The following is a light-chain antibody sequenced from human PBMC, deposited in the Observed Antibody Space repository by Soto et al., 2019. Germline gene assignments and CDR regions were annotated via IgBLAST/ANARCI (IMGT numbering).Light chain of an antibody. Sequence: QSVLTQPASVSGSPGQSITISCTGTSSVVGAYNHVSWYRQHPGKAPKVMIYDVTNRPSGVSNNFSGSKSGNTASLTISGLQAEDEADYYCSSYTSSSTYVFRTGTKVPVL. CDR1: SSVVGAYNH. J-gene: IGLJ1*01. V-gene: IGLV2-14*03. CDR3: SSYTSSSTYV. CDR2: DVT.